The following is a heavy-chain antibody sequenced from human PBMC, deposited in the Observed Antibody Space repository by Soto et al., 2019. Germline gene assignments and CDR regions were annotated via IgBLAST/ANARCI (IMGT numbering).Heavy chain of an antibody. CDR3: AGALDTDTSVYSLDY. CDR1: GGSISSGGYS. V-gene: IGHV4-30-2*01. CDR2: IYHSGST. J-gene: IGHJ4*02. Sequence: TSETLSLTCAVSGGSISSGGYSWSWIRQPPGKGLEWIGYIYHSGSTYYNPSLKSRVTISVDRSKNQFSLKLSSVTAADTAVYYCAGALDTDTSVYSLDYWGQETLVTVSS. D-gene: IGHD3-22*01.